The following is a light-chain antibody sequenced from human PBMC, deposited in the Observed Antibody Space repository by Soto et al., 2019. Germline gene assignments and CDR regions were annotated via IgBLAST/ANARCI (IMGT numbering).Light chain of an antibody. V-gene: IGKV3-20*01. Sequence: EIVLTQSPATLSLSPGERATLSCRASQSVSSYLAWYQQKPGQGPRVLIYGASSRATGIPDRFSGSGSGTDFTLTINRLEPEDFAVYYCQQYGSSPPTFGQGTKVDIK. CDR3: QQYGSSPPT. J-gene: IGKJ1*01. CDR2: GAS. CDR1: QSVSSY.